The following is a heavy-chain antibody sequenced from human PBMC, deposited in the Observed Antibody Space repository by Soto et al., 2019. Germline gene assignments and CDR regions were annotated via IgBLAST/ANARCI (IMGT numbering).Heavy chain of an antibody. CDR2: ISTDGSVT. CDR3: ARGPYSSGWWGFDY. J-gene: IGHJ4*02. Sequence: EVQLVESGGGLVQPGGSLRLSCAASGLTFSSYWMHWVRQAPGKGLVWVSRISTDGSVTTYADSVKGRFTISRDNARNKLYLQMNSLRSEDTAVYYCARGPYSSGWWGFDYWGQGTGVTVSS. CDR1: GLTFSSYW. V-gene: IGHV3-74*01. D-gene: IGHD6-19*01.